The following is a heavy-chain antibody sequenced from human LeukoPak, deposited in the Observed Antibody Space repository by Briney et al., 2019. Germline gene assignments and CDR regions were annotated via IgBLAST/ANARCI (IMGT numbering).Heavy chain of an antibody. CDR2: IHTSGSS. V-gene: IGHV4-61*02. J-gene: IGHJ3*01. CDR1: GGSISSGSYY. Sequence: SETLSLTCTVSGGSISSGSYYWSWIRQPAGKGLEWIGRIHTSGSSFYNPPLKSRVTISVDTSKNQFSLKLSSVTAADTAVYYCARFHYYDSSGYYGFRAFDVWGQGTMVTVSS. CDR3: ARFHYYDSSGYYGFRAFDV. D-gene: IGHD3-22*01.